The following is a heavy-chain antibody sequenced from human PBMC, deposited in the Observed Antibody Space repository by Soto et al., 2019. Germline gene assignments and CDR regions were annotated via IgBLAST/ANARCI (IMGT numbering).Heavy chain of an antibody. J-gene: IGHJ4*02. CDR3: AREGAHYTPLDH. CDR2: INVGSGNT. V-gene: IGHV1-3*01. D-gene: IGHD2-15*01. CDR1: GYTFTDYA. Sequence: ASVKVSCKASGYTFTDYAIHWVRQAPGQGLEWMGWINVGSGNTGYSRKFQGRVTNARDMSASTAYIEVTRLTSEDTAIYYCAREGAHYTPLDHWGQGTLVTVSS.